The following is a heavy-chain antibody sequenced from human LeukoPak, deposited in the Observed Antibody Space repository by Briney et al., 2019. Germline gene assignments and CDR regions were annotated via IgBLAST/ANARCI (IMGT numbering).Heavy chain of an antibody. J-gene: IGHJ3*02. CDR1: GFTSSSYS. V-gene: IGHV3-48*01. Sequence: GGPLRLSCAASGFTSSSYSVNWVRQAREGGVGWGSYISSSSSTIYYADSVKGRFTISRDNAKNSLYLQMNSLRAEDTAVYYCASPLRSQYAFDIWGQGTMVTVSS. CDR2: ISSSSSTI. CDR3: ASPLRSQYAFDI.